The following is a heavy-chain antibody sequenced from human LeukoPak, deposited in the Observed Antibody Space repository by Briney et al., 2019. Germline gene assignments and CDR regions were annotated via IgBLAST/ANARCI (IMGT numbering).Heavy chain of an antibody. J-gene: IGHJ4*02. CDR3: AGWLQLPMGYFDY. CDR1: GGSFSGYY. Sequence: SETLSLTCAVYGGSFSGYYWNWIRQVPGKGLEWIGEINHSASARYSPSLKSRVTMSVDTSKNQFSLRLSSVTAADTAVYYCAGWLQLPMGYFDYWGQGSLVTVSS. D-gene: IGHD5-24*01. CDR2: INHSASA. V-gene: IGHV4-34*01.